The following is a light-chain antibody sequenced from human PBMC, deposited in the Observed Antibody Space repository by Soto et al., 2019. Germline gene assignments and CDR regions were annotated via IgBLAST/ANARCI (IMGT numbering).Light chain of an antibody. CDR2: GAS. J-gene: IGKJ4*02. CDR1: QSVSSN. V-gene: IGKV3-15*01. Sequence: EIEMTQSPASLSVSPGERATLSCRASQSVSSNLAWYQQKPGQAPRLLIYGASTRATGIPARFSGSGSGTEFTLTISSLQSEDFAVYYCQQYNNWPRTFGGGTKVDIK. CDR3: QQYNNWPRT.